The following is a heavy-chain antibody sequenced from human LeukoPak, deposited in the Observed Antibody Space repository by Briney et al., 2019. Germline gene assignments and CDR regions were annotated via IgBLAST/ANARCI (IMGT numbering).Heavy chain of an antibody. CDR3: ARGMDDTPMAPGL. CDR1: GFTFNNYW. Sequence: PGGSLRLPCAASGFTFNNYWMSWVRQAPGKGLEWVANIQQDGSEKYYVDSVKGRFTISRDNAKNSLFLQMNSLRAEDTAVYYCARGMDDTPMAPGLWGQGTLATVSS. J-gene: IGHJ4*02. D-gene: IGHD5-18*01. CDR2: IQQDGSEK. V-gene: IGHV3-7*01.